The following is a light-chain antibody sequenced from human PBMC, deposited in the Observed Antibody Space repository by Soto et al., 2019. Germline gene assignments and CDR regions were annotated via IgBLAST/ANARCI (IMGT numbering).Light chain of an antibody. J-gene: IGKJ1*01. CDR2: GAS. CDR3: QQSYNTLGT. Sequence: DIQMTQSPSSLSASLGDRVTMTCRASQSISSYLNWYQQKPGRAPKLLISGASSLQTGVPSRFSGSGSATDFTLTISSLQPEDFATYYCQQSYNTLGTFGQGTKVDNK. CDR1: QSISSY. V-gene: IGKV1-39*01.